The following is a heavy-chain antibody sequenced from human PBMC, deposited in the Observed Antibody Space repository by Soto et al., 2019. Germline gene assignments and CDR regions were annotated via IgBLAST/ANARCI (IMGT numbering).Heavy chain of an antibody. J-gene: IGHJ1*01. CDR2: IIPIFGTA. V-gene: IGHV1-69*12. D-gene: IGHD1-1*01. Sequence: QVQLVQSGAEVKKPGSSVKVSCKASGGTVSSYAISWVRQAPGQGLEWMGGIIPIFGTANYAQKFQGRVTITAGESTSTAYMELSSLRSEDTAVYYCARDLRYEGGPQYFQHWGQGTLVTVSS. CDR1: GGTVSSYA. CDR3: ARDLRYEGGPQYFQH.